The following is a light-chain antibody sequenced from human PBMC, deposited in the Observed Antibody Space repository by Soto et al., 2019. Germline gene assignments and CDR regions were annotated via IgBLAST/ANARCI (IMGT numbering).Light chain of an antibody. CDR3: CSYAGSYTFEV. J-gene: IGLJ2*01. CDR1: SSDVGGYNY. V-gene: IGLV2-11*01. CDR2: DVS. Sequence: QSVLTQPRSVSGSPGQSVTISCTGTSSDVGGYNYVSWYQQHPGKAPKLMIYDVSKRPSGVPDRFSGYKSGNTASLTISGLQAEDEADYYCCSYAGSYTFEVFGGGTKLTVL.